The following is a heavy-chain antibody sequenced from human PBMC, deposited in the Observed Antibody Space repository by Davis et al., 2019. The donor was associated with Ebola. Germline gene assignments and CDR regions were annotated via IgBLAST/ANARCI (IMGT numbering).Heavy chain of an antibody. CDR3: ARGYDFWSGYHR. CDR1: GGSFSGYY. CDR2: INHSGST. Sequence: MPSETLSLTSAVYGGSFSGYYWSWIRQPPGKGLEWIGEINHSGSTNYNPSLKSRVTISVDTSKNQFSLKLSSVTAADTAVYYCARGYDFWSGYHRWGQGTLVTVSS. D-gene: IGHD3-3*01. J-gene: IGHJ4*02. V-gene: IGHV4-34*01.